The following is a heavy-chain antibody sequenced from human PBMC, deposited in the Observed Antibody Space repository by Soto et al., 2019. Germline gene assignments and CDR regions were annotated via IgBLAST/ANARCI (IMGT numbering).Heavy chain of an antibody. V-gene: IGHV3-74*01. CDR1: GFSFSSSW. Sequence: PGGSLRLSCVVSGFSFSSSWMHWVRQAPGKGLVWVSRINSDGSSTNYADSVKGRFTTSRDNAKNMLYLQMNGLRVEDTALYYCVTGWSGYWGQGALVTVSS. D-gene: IGHD2-15*01. CDR3: VTGWSGY. J-gene: IGHJ4*02. CDR2: INSDGSST.